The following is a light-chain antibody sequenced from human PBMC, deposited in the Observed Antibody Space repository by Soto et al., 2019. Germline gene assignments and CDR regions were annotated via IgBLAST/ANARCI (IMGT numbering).Light chain of an antibody. CDR3: QTWGTGIHYV. Sequence: QSVLTQSPSASASLGASVKLTCTLSSGHSSYAIAWHQQQPEKGPRYLMKLNSDGSYSKGDGIPDRFSGSSSGAERYLTISSLQSEDEADYYCQTWGTGIHYVFGTGTKVTVL. J-gene: IGLJ1*01. CDR1: SGHSSYA. V-gene: IGLV4-69*01. CDR2: LNSDGSY.